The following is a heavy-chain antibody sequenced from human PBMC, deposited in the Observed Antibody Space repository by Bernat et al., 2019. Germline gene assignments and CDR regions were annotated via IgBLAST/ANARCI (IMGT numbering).Heavy chain of an antibody. CDR2: ISGSGGST. V-gene: IGHV3-23*04. J-gene: IGHJ4*02. D-gene: IGHD1-7*01. CDR1: GFTFSSYG. CDR3: AKGTGTTPSPIDY. Sequence: VQLVESGGGVVQPGRSLRLSCAASGFTFSSYGMHWVRQAPGKGLEWVSAISGSGGSTYYADSVKGRFTISRDNSKNTLYLQMNSLRAEDTAVYYCAKGTGTTPSPIDYWGQGTLVTVSS.